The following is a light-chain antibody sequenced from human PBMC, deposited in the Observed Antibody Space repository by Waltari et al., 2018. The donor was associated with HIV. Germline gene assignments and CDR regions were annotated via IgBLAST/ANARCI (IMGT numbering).Light chain of an antibody. V-gene: IGLV2-8*01. CDR3: SSYAANNDIL. J-gene: IGLJ3*02. Sequence: QSALTQPPSASGSPRPSVPIPCTGPRSAIGGYRFVSWYHQHPGKARKLMIYEVSQRPSGVPERFSGSKSGNTASLTVSGLQAEDEADYFCSSYAANNDILFGGGTKLTVL. CDR1: RSAIGGYRF. CDR2: EVS.